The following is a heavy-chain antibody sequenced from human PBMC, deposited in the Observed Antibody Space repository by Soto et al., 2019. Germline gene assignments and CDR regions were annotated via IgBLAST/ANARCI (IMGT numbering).Heavy chain of an antibody. J-gene: IGHJ4*02. D-gene: IGHD4-4*01. V-gene: IGHV4-39*01. CDR1: GGSISNSDYY. Sequence: SETLSLTCTVSGGSISNSDYYWGWIRQPPGKELEWIGTIYYSGTTYFNPSLKSRVTISVDTSKNQFSLKLSSVTAADTVVYYCARLVYINYVGYYFDYWGQGTLVTVSS. CDR2: IYYSGTT. CDR3: ARLVYINYVGYYFDY.